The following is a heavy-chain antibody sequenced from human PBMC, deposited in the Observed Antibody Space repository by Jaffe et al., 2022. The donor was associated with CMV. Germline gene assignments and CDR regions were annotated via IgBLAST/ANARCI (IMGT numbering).Heavy chain of an antibody. CDR2: IWYDGSNK. D-gene: IGHD6-13*01. CDR3: ARSPAAAGNNYFDY. Sequence: QVQLVESGGGVVQPGRSLRLSCAASGFTFSSYGMHWVRQAPGKGLEWVAVIWYDGSNKYYADSVKGRFTISRDNSKNTLYLQMNSLRAEDTAVYYCARSPAAAGNNYFDYWGQGTLVTVSS. CDR1: GFTFSSYG. J-gene: IGHJ4*02. V-gene: IGHV3-33*01.